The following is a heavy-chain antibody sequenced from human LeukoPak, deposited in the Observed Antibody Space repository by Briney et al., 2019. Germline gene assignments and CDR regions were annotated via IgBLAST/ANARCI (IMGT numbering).Heavy chain of an antibody. CDR3: ARDTFINDYYDSSGYYHYFDY. CDR2: TNPNSGNT. J-gene: IGHJ4*02. CDR1: GYTFTSYD. Sequence: ASVKVSCKASGYTFTSYDINWVRQATGQGLEWMGWTNPNSGNTGYAQKFQGRVTMTRDTSTSTVYMELSSLRSEDTAVYYCARDTFINDYYDSSGYYHYFDYWGQGTLVTVSS. V-gene: IGHV1-8*01. D-gene: IGHD3-22*01.